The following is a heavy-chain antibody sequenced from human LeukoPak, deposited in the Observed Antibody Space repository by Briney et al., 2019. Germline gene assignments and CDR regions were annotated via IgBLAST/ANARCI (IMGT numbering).Heavy chain of an antibody. J-gene: IGHJ4*02. V-gene: IGHV3-21*01. CDR3: ARAPPGYGGNSDC. CDR2: ISSSSDHI. D-gene: IGHD4-23*01. Sequence: GGSLRLSCAASGFTFSSCNMNWVRQAPGKGLEWVSFISSSSDHIYYADSVKGRFTISRDNAKNSLYLQMNSLRAEDTAVYYCARAPPGYGGNSDCWGQGTLSPSPQ. CDR1: GFTFSSCN.